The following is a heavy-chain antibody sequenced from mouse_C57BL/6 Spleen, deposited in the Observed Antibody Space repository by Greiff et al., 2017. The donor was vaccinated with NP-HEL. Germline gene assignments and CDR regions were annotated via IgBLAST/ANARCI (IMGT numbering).Heavy chain of an antibody. J-gene: IGHJ1*03. CDR3: ARHPLYDYDGPRDFDV. Sequence: ESGGDLVKPGGSLKLSCAASGFTFSSYGMSWVRQTPDKRLEWVATISSGGSYTYYPDSVKGRFTISRDNAKNTLYLQMSSLKSEDTAMYYCARHPLYDYDGPRDFDVWGTGTTVTVSS. D-gene: IGHD2-4*01. CDR1: GFTFSSYG. V-gene: IGHV5-6*01. CDR2: ISSGGSYT.